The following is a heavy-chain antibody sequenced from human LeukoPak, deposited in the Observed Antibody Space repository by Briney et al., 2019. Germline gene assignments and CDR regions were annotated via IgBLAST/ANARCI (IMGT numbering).Heavy chain of an antibody. V-gene: IGHV3-48*02. CDR3: AREVYDGSGYYPQLVDY. CDR2: ISSDSSSI. CDR1: GFTFSNYR. D-gene: IGHD3-22*01. Sequence: PGGSLRLSCAASGFTFSNYRMNWVRQAPGKGLEWVSYISSDSSSIYYGDSVKGRFTISRDNAKNSLYLQMNSLRDEDTAVYYCAREVYDGSGYYPQLVDYWGQGTLVTVSS. J-gene: IGHJ4*02.